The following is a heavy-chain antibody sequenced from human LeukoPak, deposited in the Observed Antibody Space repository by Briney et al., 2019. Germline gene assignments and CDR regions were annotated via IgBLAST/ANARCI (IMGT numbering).Heavy chain of an antibody. CDR3: ARGVDAMVRGGSYFDY. Sequence: EASVKVSCKASGYTFTGYYMHWVRQAPGQGLEWMGWINPNSGGTNYAQKFQGRVTMTRDTSISTAYMELSRLRSDDTAVYYCARGVDAMVRGGSYFDYWGQGTLVTVSS. J-gene: IGHJ4*02. D-gene: IGHD3-10*01. CDR1: GYTFTGYY. CDR2: INPNSGGT. V-gene: IGHV1-2*02.